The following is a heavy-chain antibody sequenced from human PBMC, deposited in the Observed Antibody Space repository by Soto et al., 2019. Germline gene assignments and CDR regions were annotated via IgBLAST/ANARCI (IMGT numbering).Heavy chain of an antibody. D-gene: IGHD2-2*01. CDR1: GGSISSGGYY. Sequence: SETLSLTCTVSGGSISSGGYYWSWIRQHPGKGLEWIGYIYYSGSTYYNPSLKSRVTISVDTSKNQFSLRLSSVTAADTAVYYCARVLCSSTSCYRFDPWGQGTLVTVSS. V-gene: IGHV4-31*03. CDR2: IYYSGST. CDR3: ARVLCSSTSCYRFDP. J-gene: IGHJ5*02.